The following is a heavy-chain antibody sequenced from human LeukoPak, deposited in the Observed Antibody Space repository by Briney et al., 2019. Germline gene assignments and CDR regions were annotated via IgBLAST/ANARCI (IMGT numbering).Heavy chain of an antibody. V-gene: IGHV3-33*01. D-gene: IGHD6-13*01. CDR2: IWYDGSNK. CDR3: ARAGVAAAEGFDY. Sequence: GGSLRLSCAASGFTFSSYGMHWVRQAPGKGLEWVAVIWYDGSNKYYADSVKGRFTISRDNSKNTLYLQMNSLRAEDTAVYYCARAGVAAAEGFDYWGQGTLVTASS. J-gene: IGHJ4*02. CDR1: GFTFSSYG.